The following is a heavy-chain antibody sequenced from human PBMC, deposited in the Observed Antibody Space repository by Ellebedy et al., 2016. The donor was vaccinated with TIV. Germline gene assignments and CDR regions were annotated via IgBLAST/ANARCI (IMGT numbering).Heavy chain of an antibody. D-gene: IGHD6-19*01. J-gene: IGHJ4*02. CDR2: IKQDGSER. CDR3: ARDQGWAVAGTTRFDC. Sequence: PGGSLRLSCAAPGFTFSSYRMSRVRQAPGKGLEWVASIKQDGSERPYVDSVKGRFTISRDNAKNSLYLQSSSLRAEDTAVYYCARDQGWAVAGTTRFDCWGQGTLVTVSS. V-gene: IGHV3-7*01. CDR1: GFTFSSYR.